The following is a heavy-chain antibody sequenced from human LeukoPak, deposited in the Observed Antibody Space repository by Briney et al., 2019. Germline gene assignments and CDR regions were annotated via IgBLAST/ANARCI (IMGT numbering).Heavy chain of an antibody. CDR3: AKDIVVVVAATRGYWFDP. J-gene: IGHJ5*02. CDR1: GYAFNAYY. CDR2: ISPNTGDA. D-gene: IGHD2-15*01. Sequence: ASVKVSCKASGYAFNAYYIHWVRQAPGRGLEWMGWISPNTGDANYAQNFRDRVTMTRDTSISTAYMELSRLRSDDTAVYYCAKDIVVVVAATRGYWFDPWGQGTLVTVSS. V-gene: IGHV1-2*02.